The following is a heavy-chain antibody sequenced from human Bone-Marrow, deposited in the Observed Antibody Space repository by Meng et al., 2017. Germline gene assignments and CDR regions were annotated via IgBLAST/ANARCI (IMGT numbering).Heavy chain of an antibody. CDR2: ISGSGGST. D-gene: IGHD3-22*01. CDR3: AKEYRDPYYYDSSGGY. J-gene: IGHJ4*02. CDR1: GFTFSSYA. V-gene: IGHV3-23*01. Sequence: GESLKISCAASGFTFSSYAMSWVRQAPGKGLEWVSAISGSGGSTYYADSVKGRFTISRDNAKNSLNLQMNSLRAEDTAVYYCAKEYRDPYYYDSSGGYWGQGTLVTVSS.